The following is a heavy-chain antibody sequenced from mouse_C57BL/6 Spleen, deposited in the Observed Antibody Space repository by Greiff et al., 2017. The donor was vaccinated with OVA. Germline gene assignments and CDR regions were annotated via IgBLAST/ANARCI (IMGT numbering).Heavy chain of an antibody. J-gene: IGHJ2*01. CDR1: GYSFTDYN. Sequence: VQLQQSGPELVKPGASVKISCKASGYSFTDYNMNWVKQSNGKSLEWIGEINPNYGTTTYNQKFKGKATLTVDQSSSTAYMQLNSLTSEDSAVYFCARKGMATAYYFDYWGQGTTLTVSS. D-gene: IGHD1-2*01. CDR3: ARKGMATAYYFDY. CDR2: INPNYGTT. V-gene: IGHV1-39*01.